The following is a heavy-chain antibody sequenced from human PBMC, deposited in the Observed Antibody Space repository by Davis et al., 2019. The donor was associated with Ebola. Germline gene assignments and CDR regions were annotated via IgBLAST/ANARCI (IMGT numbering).Heavy chain of an antibody. J-gene: IGHJ4*02. V-gene: IGHV4-34*01. CDR3: ARGGDDSSGYSNDY. CDR1: GGSFSGYY. Sequence: SETLSLTCAVYGGSFSGYYWSWIRQPPGKGLEWIGEIYHSGSTNYNPSLKSRVTISVDTSKNQFSLKLTSVTAADTAVYYCARGGDDSSGYSNDYWGQGTLVTVSS. D-gene: IGHD3-22*01. CDR2: IYHSGST.